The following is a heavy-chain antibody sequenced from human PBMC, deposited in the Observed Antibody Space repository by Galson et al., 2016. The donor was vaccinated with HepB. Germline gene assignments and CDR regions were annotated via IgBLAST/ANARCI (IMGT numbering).Heavy chain of an antibody. Sequence: SLRLSCAASGFTFDNYAIHWVRQAPGKGLEWVAVISSDGSNKYYADSVKGRFTISRDNSKNTLYMQMNSLRPEDTAVYYCARDLRHDIVVVVAPLDYWGQGTLVTVSS. CDR2: ISSDGSNK. D-gene: IGHD2-15*01. CDR1: GFTFDNYA. J-gene: IGHJ4*02. V-gene: IGHV3-30-3*01. CDR3: ARDLRHDIVVVVAPLDY.